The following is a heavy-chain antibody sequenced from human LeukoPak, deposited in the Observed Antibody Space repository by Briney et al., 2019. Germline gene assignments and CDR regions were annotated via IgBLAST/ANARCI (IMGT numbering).Heavy chain of an antibody. CDR2: IIPIFGTA. V-gene: IGHV1-69*05. D-gene: IGHD6-19*01. CDR1: GGTFSSYA. Sequence: SVKVSCKASGGTFSSYAISWVRQAPGQGLEWMGRIIPIFGTANYAQKFQGRVTITTDESTSTAHMELSSLRSEDTAVYYCARDQYSSGWYGDYWGQGTLVTVSS. CDR3: ARDQYSSGWYGDY. J-gene: IGHJ4*02.